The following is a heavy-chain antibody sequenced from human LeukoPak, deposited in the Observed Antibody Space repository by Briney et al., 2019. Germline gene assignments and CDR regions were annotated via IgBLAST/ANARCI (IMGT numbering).Heavy chain of an antibody. CDR3: AKIRQWLVPSKAWFDP. CDR2: ISSSSSYI. D-gene: IGHD6-19*01. V-gene: IGHV3-21*04. J-gene: IGHJ5*02. Sequence: PGGSLRLSCAASGFTFSSYSMNWVRQAPGKGLEWVSSISSSSSYIYYADSVKGRFTISRDNAKNSLYLQMNSLRAEDTAVYYCAKIRQWLVPSKAWFDPWGQGTLVTVSS. CDR1: GFTFSSYS.